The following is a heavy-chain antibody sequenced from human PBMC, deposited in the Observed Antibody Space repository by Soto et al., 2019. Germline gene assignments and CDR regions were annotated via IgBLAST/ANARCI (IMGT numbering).Heavy chain of an antibody. V-gene: IGHV4-61*01. CDR2: IYYSGST. Sequence: SETLSLTCTVSGGSVSSGSYYWSWIRQPPGKGLEWIGYIYYSGSTNYNPSLKSRVTISVDTSKNQFSLKLSSVTAADTAVYYCARTQMATLYFDYWGQGTLVTVSS. D-gene: IGHD5-12*01. J-gene: IGHJ4*02. CDR3: ARTQMATLYFDY. CDR1: GGSVSSGSYY.